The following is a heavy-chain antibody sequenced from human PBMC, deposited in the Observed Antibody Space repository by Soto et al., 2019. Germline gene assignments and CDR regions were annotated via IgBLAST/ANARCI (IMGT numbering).Heavy chain of an antibody. J-gene: IGHJ4*02. CDR2: ISRGGDST. CDR3: SPPYYGTSYFDY. CDR1: GFTFSRYA. V-gene: IGHV3-23*01. Sequence: GGSLRLSCVASGFTFSRYAMSWVRQAPGKGLEWVSGISRGGDSTYYADSVKGRFTISRDNSKNTPFLQLNSLRAEDTAVYYCSPPYYGTSYFDYWGQGTLVTVSS. D-gene: IGHD3-22*01.